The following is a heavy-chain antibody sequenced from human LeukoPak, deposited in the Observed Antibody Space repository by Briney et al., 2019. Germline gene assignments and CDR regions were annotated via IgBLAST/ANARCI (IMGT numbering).Heavy chain of an antibody. CDR1: GGSFSGYY. J-gene: IGHJ3*02. CDR2: IYYSGST. Sequence: SETLSLTCAVYGGSFSGYYWSWIRQPPGKGLEWIGSIYYSGSTYYNPSLKSRVTISVDTSKNQFSLKLCSVTAADTAVYYCARHGRDGYNYWDAFDIWGQGTMVTVSS. CDR3: ARHGRDGYNYWDAFDI. V-gene: IGHV4-34*01. D-gene: IGHD5-24*01.